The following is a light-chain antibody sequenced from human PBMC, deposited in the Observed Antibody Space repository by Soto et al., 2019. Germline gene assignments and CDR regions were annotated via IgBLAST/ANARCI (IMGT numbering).Light chain of an antibody. CDR1: QSLLHSNGYNY. CDR3: MQALQTPPT. J-gene: IGKJ5*01. V-gene: IGKV2-28*01. Sequence: IVMTQSPLSLPVTPGEPASISCSSSQSLLHSNGYNYLDWYLQKPGQSPQLLIYLGSNRASGVPDRFSGSGSGTDFTLNISRVEAEDVGVYYCMQALQTPPTFGQGTRLEIK. CDR2: LGS.